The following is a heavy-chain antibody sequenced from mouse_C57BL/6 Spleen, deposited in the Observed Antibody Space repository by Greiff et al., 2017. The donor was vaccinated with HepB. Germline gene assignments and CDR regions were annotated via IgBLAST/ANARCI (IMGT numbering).Heavy chain of an antibody. CDR1: GFSLTSYG. J-gene: IGHJ4*01. D-gene: IGHD2-3*01. Sequence: VQLQESGPGLVAPSQSLSITCTVSGFSLTSYGVHWVRQPPGKGLEWLVVIWSDGSTTYNSALKSRLSISKDNSKSQVFLKMNSLQTDDTAMYYCARHEGYLNYYAMDYWGQGTSVTVSS. CDR3: ARHEGYLNYYAMDY. CDR2: IWSDGST. V-gene: IGHV2-6-1*01.